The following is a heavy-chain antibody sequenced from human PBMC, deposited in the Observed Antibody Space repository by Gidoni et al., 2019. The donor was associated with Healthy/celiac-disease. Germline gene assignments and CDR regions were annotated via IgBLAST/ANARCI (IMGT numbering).Heavy chain of an antibody. Sequence: QVQLQESGPGLVKPSETLSLTCTVSGGSISSYYWSWIRQPPGKGLEWIGYIYYSGSTNYNPSLKSRVTISVDTSKNQFSLKLSSVTAADTAVYYCARRSGFYFDYWGQGTLVTVSS. V-gene: IGHV4-59*08. J-gene: IGHJ4*02. CDR3: ARRSGFYFDY. CDR1: GGSISSYY. CDR2: IYYSGST.